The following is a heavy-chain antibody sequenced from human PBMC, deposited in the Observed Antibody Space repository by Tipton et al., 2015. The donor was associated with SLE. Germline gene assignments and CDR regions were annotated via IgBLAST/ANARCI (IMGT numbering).Heavy chain of an antibody. J-gene: IGHJ4*02. CDR3: ARVPNYGDYFDY. CDR1: GASISRGSYY. Sequence: TLSLTCSVSGASISRGSYYWTWVRQPAGKGLEWIGHVYTGGATTYNPSLESRVTISLDTSKNHFSLYLTSVTAADTAVYYCARVPNYGDYFDYWGQGTLVTVSS. D-gene: IGHD4-17*01. CDR2: VYTGGAT. V-gene: IGHV4-61*09.